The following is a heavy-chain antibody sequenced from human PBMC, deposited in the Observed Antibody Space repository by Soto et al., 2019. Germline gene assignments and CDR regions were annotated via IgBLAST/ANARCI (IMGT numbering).Heavy chain of an antibody. V-gene: IGHV3-33*01. CDR2: IWYDGSNK. CDR3: ARDPYDSSGYYWPVYAFDI. D-gene: IGHD3-22*01. CDR1: GFTFSSYG. Sequence: QVQLVESGGGVVQPGRSLRLSCAASGFTFSSYGMHWVRQAPGKGLEWVAVIWYDGSNKYYADSVKGRFTISRDNSKNTLYLQMNSLRAEDTAVYYCARDPYDSSGYYWPVYAFDIWGQGTMVTVSS. J-gene: IGHJ3*02.